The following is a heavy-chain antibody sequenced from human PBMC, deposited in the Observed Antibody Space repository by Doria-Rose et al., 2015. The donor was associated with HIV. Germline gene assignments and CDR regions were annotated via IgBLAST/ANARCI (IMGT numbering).Heavy chain of an antibody. CDR2: SFSDDER. CDR3: ARIRSSRWYHKYYCDL. V-gene: IGHV2-26*01. D-gene: IGHD6-13*01. Sequence: QVTLKESGPVLVKPTETLTLTCTVSGVSLSSPGMGVSWIRQPPGKALEWLANSFSDDERSYKTSLKSRLTISRGTSKSQVVLTIADRDPVDTATYYCARIRSSRWYHKYYCDLWGQGTLVIVSA. CDR1: GVSLSSPGMG. J-gene: IGHJ4*02.